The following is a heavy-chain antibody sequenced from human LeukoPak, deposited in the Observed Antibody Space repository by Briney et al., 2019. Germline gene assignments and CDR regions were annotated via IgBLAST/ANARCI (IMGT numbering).Heavy chain of an antibody. CDR2: ISSSSSYI. CDR3: ARDDLWFGESWSWFDP. CDR1: GFTFSSYS. J-gene: IGHJ5*02. D-gene: IGHD3-10*01. V-gene: IGHV3-21*01. Sequence: GGCLRLSCAASGFTFSSYSMNWVRQAPGKGLEWVSSISSSSSYIYYADSVKGRFTISRDNAKNSLYLQMNSLRAEDTAVYYCARDDLWFGESWSWFDPWGQGTLVTVSS.